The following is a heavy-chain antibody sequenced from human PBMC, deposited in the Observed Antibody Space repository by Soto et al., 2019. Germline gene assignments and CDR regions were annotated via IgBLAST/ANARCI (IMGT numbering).Heavy chain of an antibody. V-gene: IGHV1-3*01. CDR2: IDGVNGGT. D-gene: IGHD2-21*02. CDR3: AIACDGVDCFSRFAY. CDR1: GYRFNTYA. Sequence: QVQLVQSAAEVKKPGASVKVSCQTSGYRFNTYAVHWVRQAPGQRLEWMGWIDGVNGGTRYSERFQGRVTFTKDTPASTAYMELGSLRPEDTAVYYCAIACDGVDCFSRFAYWGQGTPVIVSS. J-gene: IGHJ4*02.